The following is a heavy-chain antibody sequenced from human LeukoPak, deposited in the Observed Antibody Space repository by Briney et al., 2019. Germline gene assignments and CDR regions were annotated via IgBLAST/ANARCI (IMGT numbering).Heavy chain of an antibody. Sequence: GGSLGLSCAASGFTFGSYAVSWVRQAPGKGLEWVSAISDSGGSSWYADSVRGRSTISRDNSKNTVYLQMQSLRAEDTAVYFCARDRNFPRDQLDYWGQGTLVTVSS. J-gene: IGHJ4*02. CDR2: ISDSGGSS. CDR1: GFTFGSYA. V-gene: IGHV3-23*01. D-gene: IGHD2-2*01. CDR3: ARDRNFPRDQLDY.